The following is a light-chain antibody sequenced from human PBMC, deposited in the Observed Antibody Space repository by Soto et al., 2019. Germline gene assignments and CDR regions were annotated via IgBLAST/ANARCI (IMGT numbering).Light chain of an antibody. CDR3: QQYTSRPPWT. CDR2: GAS. J-gene: IGKJ1*01. CDR1: QSVSTN. V-gene: IGKV3-15*01. Sequence: EIVMTQSPATLSVSPGERATLSCRASQSVSTNLAWYQQKPGQAPRLLIYGASTRATGIPARFSGSGSGTEFTLTISSLLYDDFAVYYCQQYTSRPPWTFGQGTKEDIK.